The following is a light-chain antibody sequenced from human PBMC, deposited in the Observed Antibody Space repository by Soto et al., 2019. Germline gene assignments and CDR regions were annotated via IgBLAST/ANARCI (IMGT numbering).Light chain of an antibody. CDR2: GAS. CDR3: LQYGSSPLT. CDR1: QSVSSSY. V-gene: IGKV3-20*01. Sequence: EIVLTQSPGTPSLSPGERATLSCRASQSVSSSYLAWYQQKPGQAPRPLIYGASSRATGIPDRFSGSGSGTDFTLTISRLEPEDFAVYYCLQYGSSPLTLGGGTKVDIK. J-gene: IGKJ4*01.